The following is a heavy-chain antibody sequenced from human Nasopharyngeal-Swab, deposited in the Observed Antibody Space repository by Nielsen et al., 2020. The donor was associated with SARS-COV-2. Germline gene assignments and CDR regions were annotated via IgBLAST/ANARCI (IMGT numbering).Heavy chain of an antibody. CDR3: AKLHHYYGESDY. CDR2: ISGSGGST. J-gene: IGHJ4*02. D-gene: IGHD4-17*01. V-gene: IGHV3-23*01. Sequence: GESLKISCAASGFTFSSYAMSWVRQAPGKGLEWVSAISGSGGSTYYADSVKGRFTISRGNSKNTLYLQMNSLRAEDTAVYYCAKLHHYYGESDYWGQGTLVTVSS. CDR1: GFTFSSYA.